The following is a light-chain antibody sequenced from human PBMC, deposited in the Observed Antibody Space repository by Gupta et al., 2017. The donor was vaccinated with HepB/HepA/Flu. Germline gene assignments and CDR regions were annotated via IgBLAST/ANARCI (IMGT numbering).Light chain of an antibody. CDR2: GND. CDR1: NSNIGSNS. CDR3: ATWDDSLNGWV. V-gene: IGLV1-44*01. Sequence: QSVLTQPPSASGPPGQRVTISCSGSNSNIGSNSVNWYQHLPGTAPKVLIYGNDQRPSGVPERFSGSKSGTSAALAISGLQSEDEADYYCATWDDSLNGWVFGGGTKLTVL. J-gene: IGLJ3*02.